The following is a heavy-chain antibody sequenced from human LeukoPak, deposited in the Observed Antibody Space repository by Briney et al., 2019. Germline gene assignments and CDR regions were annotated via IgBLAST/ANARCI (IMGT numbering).Heavy chain of an antibody. CDR3: ARSIRGYSSGWYYFDY. CDR2: IYYSGST. V-gene: IGHV4-4*02. J-gene: IGHJ4*02. D-gene: IGHD6-19*01. CDR1: GGSISSSYW. Sequence: SETLSLTCAVSGGSISSSYWWSWVREPPGKGLEWIGYIYYSGSTNYNPSLKSRVTISVDTSKNQFSVKLSSVTAADTAVYYCARSIRGYSSGWYYFDYWGQGTLITVSS.